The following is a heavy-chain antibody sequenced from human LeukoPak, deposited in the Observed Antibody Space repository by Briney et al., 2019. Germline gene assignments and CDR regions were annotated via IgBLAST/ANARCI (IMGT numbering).Heavy chain of an antibody. Sequence: GGSLRLSCAASGFTFTTFWMNWVRQAPGEGLVWVSLINTDGRTTTYADPVKGRFTISRDNAKNTLYLQMNSLRAEDTAVYYCAKTGYCSSTSCSAGFDPWGQGTLVTVSS. CDR1: GFTFTTFW. D-gene: IGHD2-2*01. CDR2: INTDGRTT. J-gene: IGHJ5*02. V-gene: IGHV3-74*01. CDR3: AKTGYCSSTSCSAGFDP.